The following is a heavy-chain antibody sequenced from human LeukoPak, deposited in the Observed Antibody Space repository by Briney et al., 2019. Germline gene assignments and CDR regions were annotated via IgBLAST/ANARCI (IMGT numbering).Heavy chain of an antibody. CDR1: RYTFTSYG. CDR2: ISAYNGNT. Sequence: ASVKVSCKASRYTFTSYGISWVRQAPGQRLEWMGWISAYNGNTNYAQKLQGRVTMTTDTSTSTAYMELRSLRSDDTAVYYCARDLDGDPRFDPWGQGTLVTVSS. D-gene: IGHD4-17*01. J-gene: IGHJ5*02. CDR3: ARDLDGDPRFDP. V-gene: IGHV1-18*01.